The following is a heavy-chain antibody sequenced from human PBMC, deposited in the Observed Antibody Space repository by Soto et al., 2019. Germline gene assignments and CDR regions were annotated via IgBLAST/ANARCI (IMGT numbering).Heavy chain of an antibody. CDR2: ISAYNGNT. V-gene: IGHV1-18*01. Sequence: ASVKVSCKASGYTFTSYGISWVRQAPGQGLEWMGWISAYNGNTNYAQKLQGRVTMTTDTSTSTAYMELRSLRSDDTAVYYCAREGGYDILIGYRIDPLSYYMDGWGKGTTVTVSS. J-gene: IGHJ6*03. D-gene: IGHD3-9*01. CDR3: AREGGYDILIGYRIDPLSYYMDG. CDR1: GYTFTSYG.